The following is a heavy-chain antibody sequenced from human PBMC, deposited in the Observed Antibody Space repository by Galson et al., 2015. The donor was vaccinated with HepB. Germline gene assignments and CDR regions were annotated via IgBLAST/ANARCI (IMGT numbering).Heavy chain of an antibody. Sequence: QSGAEVKKPGESLKISCEASGYKFSMYWIGWVRQMPGRGLEWMGTIYPSASGTSYSPSFQGQVTISADKSINTAYLQWSSLKASDTAIYYCARRQIYGSGLYSMDVWGQGTTVTVSS. CDR2: IYPSASGT. J-gene: IGHJ6*02. D-gene: IGHD2-15*01. V-gene: IGHV5-51*01. CDR3: ARRQIYGSGLYSMDV. CDR1: GYKFSMYW.